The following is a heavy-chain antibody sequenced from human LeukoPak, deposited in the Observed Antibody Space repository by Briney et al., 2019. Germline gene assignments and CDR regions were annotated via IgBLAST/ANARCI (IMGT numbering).Heavy chain of an antibody. J-gene: IGHJ4*02. CDR1: GGSFSGYY. Sequence: SETLSLTCAVYGGSFSGYYWSWIRQPPGKGLEWIGEINHSGSTNYNPSLKSRVTISVDTSKNQFSLKLSSVTAADTAAYYCAISAEIPAATGFDYWGQGTLVTVSS. D-gene: IGHD2-2*01. V-gene: IGHV4-34*01. CDR3: AISAEIPAATGFDY. CDR2: INHSGST.